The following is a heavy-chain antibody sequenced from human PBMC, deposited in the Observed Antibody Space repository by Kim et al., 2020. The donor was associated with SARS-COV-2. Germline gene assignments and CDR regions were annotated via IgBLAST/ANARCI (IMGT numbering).Heavy chain of an antibody. CDR2: IWYDGSNK. CDR1: GFTFSSYG. V-gene: IGHV3-33*01. CDR3: ARDSSYAYAPGGMDV. Sequence: GGSLRLSCAASGFTFSSYGMHWVRQAPGKGLEWVAVIWYDGSNKYYADSVKGRFTISRDNSKNTLYLQMNSLRAEDTAVYYCARDSSYAYAPGGMDVWGKGTTATVSS. D-gene: IGHD3-16*01. J-gene: IGHJ6*04.